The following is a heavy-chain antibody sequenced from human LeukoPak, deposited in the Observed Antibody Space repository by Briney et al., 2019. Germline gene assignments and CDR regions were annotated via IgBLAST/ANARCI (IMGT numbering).Heavy chain of an antibody. Sequence: GESLKISCKGSGYTFTSYWIAWVRQMPGNGPEWMGIIYPGDSDTRYSPSFRGQVTISADKSITTVYLQWSSLKASDTAMYYCAQRGPDGYYFAYWGQGTLVTVSS. J-gene: IGHJ4*02. CDR3: AQRGPDGYYFAY. V-gene: IGHV5-51*01. CDR1: GYTFTSYW. CDR2: IYPGDSDT. D-gene: IGHD1-1*01.